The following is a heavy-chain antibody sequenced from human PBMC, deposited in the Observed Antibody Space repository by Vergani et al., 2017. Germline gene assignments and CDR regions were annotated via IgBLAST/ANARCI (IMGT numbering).Heavy chain of an antibody. J-gene: IGHJ6*02. CDR1: GYTFTGYY. CDR3: ARGYDFWSGYEAYYYYGMDV. CDR2: INPNSGGT. Sequence: QVQLVQSEAEVQKPGASVKVSCKASGYTFTGYYMHWVRQAPGQGLEWMGWINPNSGGTNYAQKFQGRVTMTRDTSISTAYMELSRLRSDDTAVYYCARGYDFWSGYEAYYYYGMDVWGQGTTVTVSS. V-gene: IGHV1-2*02. D-gene: IGHD3-3*01.